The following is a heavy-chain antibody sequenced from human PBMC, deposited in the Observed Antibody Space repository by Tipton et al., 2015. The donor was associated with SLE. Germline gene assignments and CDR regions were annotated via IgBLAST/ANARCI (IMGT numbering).Heavy chain of an antibody. D-gene: IGHD5-24*01. CDR1: GFTLSDHY. CDR2: IRKKGDTYTT. V-gene: IGHV3-72*01. J-gene: IGHJ4*02. CDR3: ARRSVDGYNYDY. Sequence: SLRLSCAASGFTLSDHYVDWVRQAPGKGLEWVGRIRKKGDTYTTEYAASVKGRFTISRDDSQNSLYLQMNSLKTEDTAVYYCARRSVDGYNYDYWGQGTLVTVSS.